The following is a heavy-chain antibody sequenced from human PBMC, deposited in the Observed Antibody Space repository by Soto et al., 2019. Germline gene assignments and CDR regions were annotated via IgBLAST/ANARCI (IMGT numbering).Heavy chain of an antibody. J-gene: IGHJ4*02. Sequence: QVQLQESGPGLVKPSQTLSLTCTVSGGSISSGGYYWSWIRQHPGQGLEWIGYIYYSGSTYYNPSLKSRVTISVETSKNQFSLKLSSVTAADTAVYYCARGGIAAAAPPDYWGQGTLVTVSS. V-gene: IGHV4-31*03. CDR1: GGSISSGGYY. D-gene: IGHD6-13*01. CDR2: IYYSGST. CDR3: ARGGIAAAAPPDY.